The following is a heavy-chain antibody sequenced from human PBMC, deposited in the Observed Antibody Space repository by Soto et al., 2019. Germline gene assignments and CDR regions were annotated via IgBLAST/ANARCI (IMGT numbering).Heavy chain of an antibody. D-gene: IGHD4-17*01. J-gene: IGHJ2*01. CDR1: GKSVSSGDDY. CDR2: IYSGGSI. V-gene: IGHV4-30-4*01. CDR3: ARVDGGKFWHFDL. Sequence: QVQLQASGPGLVKPSQTLSLTCTVSGKSVSSGDDYWSWIRQPPGKGLEWIGYIYSGGSIYYNPSLQSRVTISADTSQNQFSLKLSSVTAADTAMYYCARVDGGKFWHFDLWGRGTLVTVSS.